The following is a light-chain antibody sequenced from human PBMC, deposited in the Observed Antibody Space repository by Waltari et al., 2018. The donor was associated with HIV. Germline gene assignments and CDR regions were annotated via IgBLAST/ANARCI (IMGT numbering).Light chain of an antibody. V-gene: IGKV3-15*01. CDR2: GAS. CDR3: QQYNFWPLT. CDR1: QNVGAN. Sequence: EIVMRQSPTALSVSPGERATLSCRASQNVGANLAWYHQKPGQPPRLLIYGASSRATGVPARFSGSGTRTDFTLTISSLQSEDSGVYYCQQYNFWPLTFGRGTQVEIK. J-gene: IGKJ4*01.